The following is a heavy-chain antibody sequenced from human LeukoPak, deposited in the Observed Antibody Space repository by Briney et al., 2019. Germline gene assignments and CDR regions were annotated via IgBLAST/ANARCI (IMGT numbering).Heavy chain of an antibody. D-gene: IGHD2-15*01. V-gene: IGHV4-59*08. J-gene: IGHJ3*02. CDR1: GDSVGSYY. Sequence: PSETLSLTCTVSGDSVGSYYWSWIRQPPGQGLEWIGSMYYSGTTNYNPSLKSRVTISVATSKNQFSLRLSSVTAADTAIYYCATSRGGPWGAFDIWGQGTRVTVSS. CDR2: MYYSGTT. CDR3: ATSRGGPWGAFDI.